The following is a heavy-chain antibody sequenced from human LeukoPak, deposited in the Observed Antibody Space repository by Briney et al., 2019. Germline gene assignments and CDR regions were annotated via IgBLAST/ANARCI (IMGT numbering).Heavy chain of an antibody. J-gene: IGHJ4*02. D-gene: IGHD3-10*01. V-gene: IGHV3-30*04. CDR1: GFTFSSYA. CDR3: ANHDSNYGSGSTPRN. CDR2: ISYDGSNK. Sequence: GGSLRLSCAASGFTFSSYAMHWVRQAPGKGLEWVAVISYDGSNKYYADSVKGRFTISRDNSKNTLYLQMNSLRAEDTAVYYCANHDSNYGSGSTPRNWGQGTLVTVSS.